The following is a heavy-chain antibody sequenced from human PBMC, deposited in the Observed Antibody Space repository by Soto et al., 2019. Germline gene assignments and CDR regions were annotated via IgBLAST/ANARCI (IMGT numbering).Heavy chain of an antibody. CDR1: GGSINSYW. CDR3: ARDIGSYAYGEGY. J-gene: IGHJ4*02. Sequence: GTLSLTCSVSGGSINSYWWSWIRQPAGKGLEWIGRVYSSGTTDYNPSLNSRATLSVETSKNQFSLKLSSVTAADTAVYYCARDIGSYAYGEGYWGQGIQVTVSS. V-gene: IGHV4-4*07. D-gene: IGHD3-10*01. CDR2: VYSSGTT.